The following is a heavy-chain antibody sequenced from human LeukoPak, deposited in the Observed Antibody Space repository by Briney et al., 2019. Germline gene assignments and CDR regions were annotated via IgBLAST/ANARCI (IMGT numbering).Heavy chain of an antibody. D-gene: IGHD6-19*01. Sequence: GASAKVSCKVSGYTLTELSMHWVRQAPGKGLEWMGGFDPEDGETICAQKFQGRVTMTEDTSTDTAYMELSSLRSEDTAVYYCATAVAGPITFDYWGQGTLVTVSS. CDR1: GYTLTELS. CDR2: FDPEDGET. J-gene: IGHJ4*02. V-gene: IGHV1-24*01. CDR3: ATAVAGPITFDY.